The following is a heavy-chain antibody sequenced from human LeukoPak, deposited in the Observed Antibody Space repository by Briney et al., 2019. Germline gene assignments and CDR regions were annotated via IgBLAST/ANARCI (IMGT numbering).Heavy chain of an antibody. V-gene: IGHV1-24*01. Sequence: ASVRVSCKVSGSTLTKISIDCVRQAPGKGLECMGTFGPQVGETIHSQKLQGRLKMTADTSTDTAYMELSSLQSEDTAVYYCATGAMVYEYWGQRTLVTASS. CDR1: GSTLTKIS. J-gene: IGHJ4*02. CDR3: ATGAMVYEY. CDR2: FGPQVGET. D-gene: IGHD3-10*01.